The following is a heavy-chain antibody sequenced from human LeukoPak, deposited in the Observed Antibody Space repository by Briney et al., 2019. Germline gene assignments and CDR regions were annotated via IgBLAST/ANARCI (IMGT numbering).Heavy chain of an antibody. CDR2: INPNSGDT. D-gene: IGHD3-10*01. V-gene: IGHV1-2*06. CDR1: GYTFTGYS. J-gene: IGHJ5*02. Sequence: ASVKVSCKASGYTFTGYSMHWVRQAPGQGLEWMGRINPNSGDTNYAQKFQGRVTMTRDTSISTAYMELSRLRSDDTAFYYCAKTYYYGSESSFWFDPWGQGTLVTVSS. CDR3: AKTYYYGSESSFWFDP.